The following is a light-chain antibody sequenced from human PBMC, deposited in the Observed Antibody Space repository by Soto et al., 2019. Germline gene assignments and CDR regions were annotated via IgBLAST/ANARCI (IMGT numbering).Light chain of an antibody. CDR2: RNN. CDR3: AAWDDSLSGYV. J-gene: IGLJ1*01. V-gene: IGLV1-47*01. CDR1: SSNIGSNY. Sequence: QSVLTQPPSASGTPGQRVTISCSGSSSNIGSNYAYWYQQLPGTAPKLLIYRNNQRPSGVPDRFSGSKSGTSASLAISGLRSEDEADYYCAAWDDSLSGYVFGPGTKVTVL.